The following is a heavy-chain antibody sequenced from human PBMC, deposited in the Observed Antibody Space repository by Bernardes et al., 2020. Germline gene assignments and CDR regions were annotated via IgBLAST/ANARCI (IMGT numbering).Heavy chain of an antibody. CDR2: FDPEDGET. V-gene: IGHV1-24*01. CDR1: GYTLTELS. CDR3: ATVRKRGYSGYDLGYLGAFDI. Sequence: ASVKVSCKVSGYTLTELSMHWVRQAPGKGLEWMGGFDPEDGETIYAQKFQGRVTMTEDTSTDTAYMELSSLRSEDTAVYYCATVRKRGYSGYDLGYLGAFDIWGQGTMVTVSS. D-gene: IGHD5-12*01. J-gene: IGHJ3*02.